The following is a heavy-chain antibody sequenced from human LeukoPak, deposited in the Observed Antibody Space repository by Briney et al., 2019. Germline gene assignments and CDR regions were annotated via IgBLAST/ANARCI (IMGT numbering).Heavy chain of an antibody. CDR3: ARGSVAAAGTRFFKY. CDR2: IHHSGTT. CDR1: SGSFSNYY. V-gene: IGHV4-34*01. Sequence: SETLSLTCAVYSGSFSNYYWTWIRQPPGKGLEWIGEIHHSGTTSYNPSLKSRVTILVDTSKNQFSLNLSSVTSADTAVYFCARGSVAAAGTRFFKYWGQGTLVTVSA. D-gene: IGHD6-13*01. J-gene: IGHJ4*02.